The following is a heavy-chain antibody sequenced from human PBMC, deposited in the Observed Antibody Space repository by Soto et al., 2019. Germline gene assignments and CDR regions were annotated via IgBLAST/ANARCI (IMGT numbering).Heavy chain of an antibody. CDR3: ARDVNYYDAPDAFDI. CDR2: IYYSGST. D-gene: IGHD3-22*01. V-gene: IGHV4-59*01. Sequence: SETLSLTCTVSGGSISSYYWSWIRQPPGKGLEWIGYIYYSGSTNYNPSLKSRVTISVDTSKNQFSLKLSSVTAADTAVYYCARDVNYYDAPDAFDIWGQGTMVTVSS. CDR1: GGSISSYY. J-gene: IGHJ3*02.